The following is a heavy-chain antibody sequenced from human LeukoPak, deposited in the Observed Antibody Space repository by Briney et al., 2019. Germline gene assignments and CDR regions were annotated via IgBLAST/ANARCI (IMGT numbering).Heavy chain of an antibody. CDR1: GYSITSSSW. D-gene: IGHD3-10*01. Sequence: PSETLSLTCAVSGYSITSSSWWGWIRQPPGKGLEWIGYIYHSGSTNYNPSLKSRVTISVDTSKNQFSLRLSSVTAADTAVYYCARHGSGGYFDYWGQGTLVTVSS. V-gene: IGHV4-28*01. J-gene: IGHJ4*02. CDR2: IYHSGST. CDR3: ARHGSGGYFDY.